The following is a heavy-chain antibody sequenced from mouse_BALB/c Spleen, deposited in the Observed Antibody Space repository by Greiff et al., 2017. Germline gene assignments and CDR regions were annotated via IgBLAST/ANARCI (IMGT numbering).Heavy chain of an antibody. Sequence: EVHLVESGGDLVKPGGSLKLSCAASGFTFSSYGMSWVRQTPDKRLEWVATISSGGSYTYYPASVKGRFTISRDNAKNTLYLQMSSLKSEDTAMYYCARGGYDGAWFAYWGQGTLVTVSA. J-gene: IGHJ3*01. D-gene: IGHD2-14*01. CDR2: ISSGGSYT. CDR1: GFTFSSYG. CDR3: ARGGYDGAWFAY. V-gene: IGHV5-6*01.